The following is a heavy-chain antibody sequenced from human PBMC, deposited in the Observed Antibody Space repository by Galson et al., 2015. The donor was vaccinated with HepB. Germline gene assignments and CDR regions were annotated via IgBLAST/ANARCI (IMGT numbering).Heavy chain of an antibody. CDR3: AKLDSSGSS. J-gene: IGHJ4*02. CDR2: IWYDGRDQ. V-gene: IGHV3-33*06. CDR1: GFIFRNYG. Sequence: SLRLSCAASGFIFRNYGMHWVRQAPGKGLEWVAVIWYDGRDQKYAASVKGRFTISRDNSRNTLYLQMSSLRVEDTALYYCAKLDSSGSSWGQGTLVTVSS. D-gene: IGHD6-19*01.